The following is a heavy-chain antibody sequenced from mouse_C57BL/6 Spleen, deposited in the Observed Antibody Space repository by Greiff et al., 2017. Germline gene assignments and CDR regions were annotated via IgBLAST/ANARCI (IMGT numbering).Heavy chain of an antibody. Sequence: EVKLVESEGGLVQPGSSMKLSCTASGFTFSDYYMAWVRQVPEKGLEWVANINYDGSSTYYLDSLKSRFIISRDNAKNILYLQMSSLKSEDTATYYCAREGSNWDYFDYWGQGTTLTVSS. J-gene: IGHJ2*01. CDR1: GFTFSDYY. V-gene: IGHV5-16*01. D-gene: IGHD4-1*01. CDR3: AREGSNWDYFDY. CDR2: INYDGSST.